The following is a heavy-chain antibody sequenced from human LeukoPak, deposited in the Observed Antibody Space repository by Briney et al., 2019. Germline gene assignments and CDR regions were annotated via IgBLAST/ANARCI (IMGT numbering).Heavy chain of an antibody. D-gene: IGHD6-25*01. J-gene: IGHJ4*02. CDR3: ARTQRHLIRYYFDY. CDR1: GFTFSDYY. V-gene: IGHV3-11*01. CDR2: ISSSGSTI. Sequence: GESLRLSCAASGFTFSDYYMSWIRQAPGKGLEWVSYISSSGSTIYYADSVKGRFTISRDNAKNSLYLQMNSLRAEDTAVYYCARTQRHLIRYYFDYWGQGTLVTVSS.